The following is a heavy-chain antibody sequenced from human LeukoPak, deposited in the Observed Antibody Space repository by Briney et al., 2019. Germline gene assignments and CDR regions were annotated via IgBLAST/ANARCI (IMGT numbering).Heavy chain of an antibody. CDR3: ARGDTYYDFWSGYFDY. J-gene: IGHJ4*02. V-gene: IGHV3-64*01. Sequence: GGSLRLSCAASGFTFSSYVMHWVRQAPGKGLEYVSAISSNGGSTYYANSVKGRFTISRDNSKNTLYLQMGSLRSEDTAVYYCARGDTYYDFWSGYFDYWGQGTLVTVSS. CDR2: ISSNGGST. CDR1: GFTFSSYV. D-gene: IGHD3-3*01.